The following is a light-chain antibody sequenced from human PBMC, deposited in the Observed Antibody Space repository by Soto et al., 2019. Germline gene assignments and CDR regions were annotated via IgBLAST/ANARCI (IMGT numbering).Light chain of an antibody. J-gene: IGKJ4*01. Sequence: EIMMTQSPATLSVSPGERAILSCRASQSVKSNLAWYQQKPGQAPSLLIYDVSNRATGIPARFSGSGSGTDLTLTITNLEPEDSAFSYCQQRVHWLSFGGGTKVDI. CDR2: DVS. CDR1: QSVKSN. CDR3: QQRVHWLS. V-gene: IGKV3-11*01.